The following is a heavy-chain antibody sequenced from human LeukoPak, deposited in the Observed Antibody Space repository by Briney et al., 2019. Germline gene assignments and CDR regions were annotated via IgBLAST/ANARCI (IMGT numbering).Heavy chain of an antibody. CDR1: GYTFTGYG. J-gene: IGHJ4*02. CDR3: ARSKRYYDSSGYYSFDY. Sequence: GASVKVSCKASGYTFTGYGISWVRQAPGQGLEWMGWISAYNGNTNYAQKLQGRVTMTTDTSTSTAYMELSSLRSEDTAVYYCARSKRYYDSSGYYSFDYWGQGTLVTVSS. D-gene: IGHD3-22*01. CDR2: ISAYNGNT. V-gene: IGHV1-18*01.